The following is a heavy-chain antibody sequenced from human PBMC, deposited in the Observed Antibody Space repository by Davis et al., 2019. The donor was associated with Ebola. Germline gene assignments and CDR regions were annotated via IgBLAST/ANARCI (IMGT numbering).Heavy chain of an antibody. V-gene: IGHV3-21*01. D-gene: IGHD3-22*01. CDR3: ARGRHDSSGYFY. Sequence: GESLKISCAASGFTFSSYSMNWVRQAPGKGLEWVSSISSSSSYIYYADSVKGRFTISRDNAKNSLYLQMNSLSAEDTAVYYCARGRHDSSGYFYWGQGTLVTVSS. J-gene: IGHJ4*02. CDR1: GFTFSSYS. CDR2: ISSSSSYI.